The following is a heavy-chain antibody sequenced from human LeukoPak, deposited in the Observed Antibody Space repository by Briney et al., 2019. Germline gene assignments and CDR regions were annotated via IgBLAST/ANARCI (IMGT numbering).Heavy chain of an antibody. J-gene: IGHJ5*02. CDR3: ARVWGYCFP. D-gene: IGHD2-15*01. Sequence: SETLSLTCAVYGGSFSGYYWSWIRQPPGKGLEWIGEINHSGSANYNPSLKSRVTISVDTSKNQFSLKLSSVTAADTAVYYCARVWGYCFPWGQGTLVTVSS. V-gene: IGHV4-34*01. CDR1: GGSFSGYY. CDR2: INHSGSA.